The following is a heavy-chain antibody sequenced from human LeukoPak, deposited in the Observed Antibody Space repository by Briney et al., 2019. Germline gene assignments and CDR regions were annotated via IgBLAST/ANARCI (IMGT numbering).Heavy chain of an antibody. D-gene: IGHD1-26*01. V-gene: IGHV3-23*01. J-gene: IGHJ5*02. Sequence: GXTFXXYAMSWVRQAPGKGLEWVSAISGSGGSTYYADSVKGRFTISRDNAKNSLYLQLNSLTDEDTAVYYCARDLGNSGSPNLFDPWGQGTLVTVSS. CDR3: ARDLGNSGSPNLFDP. CDR1: GXTFXXYA. CDR2: ISGSGGST.